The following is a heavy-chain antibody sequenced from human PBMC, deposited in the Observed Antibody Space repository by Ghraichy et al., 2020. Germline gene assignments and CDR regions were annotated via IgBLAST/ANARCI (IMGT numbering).Heavy chain of an antibody. CDR2: ISYDGSNK. Sequence: GGSLRLSCAASGFTFSSYAMHWVRQAPGKGLEWVAVISYDGSNKYYADSVKGRFTISRDNSKNTLYLQMNSLRAEDTAVYYCARDLSPIWSGYYSVDYWGQGTLVTVSS. V-gene: IGHV3-30-3*01. CDR1: GFTFSSYA. J-gene: IGHJ4*02. D-gene: IGHD3-3*01. CDR3: ARDLSPIWSGYYSVDY.